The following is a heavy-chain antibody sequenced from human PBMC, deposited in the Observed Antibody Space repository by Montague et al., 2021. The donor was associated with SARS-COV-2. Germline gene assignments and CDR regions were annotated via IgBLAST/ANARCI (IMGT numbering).Heavy chain of an antibody. CDR1: GGSISSYY. J-gene: IGHJ4*02. Sequence: SETVSLTCTVAGGSISSYYWSWIRQPPGKGLEWIGYMYYSGSTNYNPSLKSRVTLSVDTSKNQFSLKLSSVTAADTAVYYCARDFDYWGQGTLVTVSS. V-gene: IGHV4-59*13. CDR2: MYYSGST. CDR3: ARDFDY.